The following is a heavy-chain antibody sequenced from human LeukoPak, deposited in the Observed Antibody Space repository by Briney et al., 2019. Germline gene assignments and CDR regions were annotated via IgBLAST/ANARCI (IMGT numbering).Heavy chain of an antibody. CDR1: GGSISSYY. J-gene: IGHJ5*02. V-gene: IGHV4-59*01. D-gene: IGHD3-10*01. Sequence: SETLSLTCTVAGGSISSYYWSWIRQPPGKGLGWIGYIYYSGSTDYNPSLKSRVTISVDTSKHQFSLKLSSVTAADTAVYYCARDLEFHYGSGAPYNWFDPWGQGTLVTVSS. CDR3: ARDLEFHYGSGAPYNWFDP. CDR2: IYYSGST.